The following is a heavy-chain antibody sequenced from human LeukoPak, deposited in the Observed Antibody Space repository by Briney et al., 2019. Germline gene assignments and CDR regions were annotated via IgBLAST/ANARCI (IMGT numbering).Heavy chain of an antibody. Sequence: GGSLRLSCAASGFTFSSYSMNWVRQAPGKGLEWVSVVSGSGDNTNYADSVKGRFTISRDNSKNTLFLQMNSLRTEDTAVYFCARWGNDYSQFDSWGQGTLVTVS. D-gene: IGHD4-11*01. V-gene: IGHV3-23*01. CDR2: VSGSGDNT. CDR3: ARWGNDYSQFDS. CDR1: GFTFSSYS. J-gene: IGHJ4*02.